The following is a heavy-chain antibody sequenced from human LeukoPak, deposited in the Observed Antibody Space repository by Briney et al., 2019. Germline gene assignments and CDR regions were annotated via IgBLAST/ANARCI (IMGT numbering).Heavy chain of an antibody. CDR2: ISSSSSYI. CDR1: GFTFSSYS. Sequence: PGGSLRLSCAASGFTFSSYSMNWVRQAPGKGLEWVSSISSSSSYIYYADSVKGRFTISRDNAKNSLYLQMNSLRAEDTAVYYCARGQGLVLRNSDAFDIWGQGTMVTVSS. D-gene: IGHD6-19*01. V-gene: IGHV3-21*01. J-gene: IGHJ3*02. CDR3: ARGQGLVLRNSDAFDI.